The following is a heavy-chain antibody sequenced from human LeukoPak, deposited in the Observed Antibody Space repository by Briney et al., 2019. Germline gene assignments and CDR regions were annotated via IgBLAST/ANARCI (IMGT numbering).Heavy chain of an antibody. CDR3: ARGSYDSSGYYYVFDY. CDR2: IYYSGST. D-gene: IGHD3-22*01. CDR1: GGSISSGDYY. J-gene: IGHJ4*02. Sequence: SQTLSLTCAVSGGSISSGDYYWSWIRQPPGKGLEWIGYIYYSGSTYYNPSLKSRIIISVDTSKNMFSLKLSSVTAADTAVYYCARGSYDSSGYYYVFDYWGQGTLVTVSS. V-gene: IGHV4-30-4*08.